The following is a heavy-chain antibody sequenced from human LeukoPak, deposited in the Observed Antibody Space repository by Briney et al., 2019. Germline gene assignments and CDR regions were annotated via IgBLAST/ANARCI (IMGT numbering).Heavy chain of an antibody. CDR3: ARRSGYSYGQALDY. Sequence: SETLSLTRTVSGGSISSSSYYWGWIRQPPGKGLEWIGSIYYSGSTYYNPSLKSRVTISVDTSKNQFSLKLRSVTAADTAVYYCARRSGYSYGQALDYWGQGTLVTVSS. V-gene: IGHV4-39*01. J-gene: IGHJ4*02. D-gene: IGHD5-18*01. CDR1: GGSISSSSYY. CDR2: IYYSGST.